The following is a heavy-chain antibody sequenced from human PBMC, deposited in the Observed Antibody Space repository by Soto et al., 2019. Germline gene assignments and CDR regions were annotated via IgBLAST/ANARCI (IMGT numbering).Heavy chain of an antibody. CDR3: ARGRLSEGYYCGMDV. J-gene: IGHJ6*02. CDR1: GGSISSYY. Sequence: QVQLQESGPGLVKPSETLSLTCTVSGGSISSYYWSWIRQPPGKGLEWIGYIYYSGSTNYNPSLKSRVTISVDTSKNQFSLKLSSVTAADTAVYYCARGRLSEGYYCGMDVWGQGTTVTVSS. V-gene: IGHV4-59*01. CDR2: IYYSGST. D-gene: IGHD2-2*01.